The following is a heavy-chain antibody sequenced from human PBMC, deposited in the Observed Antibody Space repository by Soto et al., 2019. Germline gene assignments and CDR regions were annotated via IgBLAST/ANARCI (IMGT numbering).Heavy chain of an antibody. D-gene: IGHD3-10*01. CDR2: IIPIFGTA. Sequence: ASVKVSCKASGGTFSSYAISWVRQAPGQGLEWMGGIIPIFGTANYAQKFQGRVTITADESTSTAYMELSSLRSEDTAVYYCAREGQYYYGSGSSNWFDPWGQGTLVTVSS. J-gene: IGHJ5*02. CDR1: GGTFSSYA. V-gene: IGHV1-69*13. CDR3: AREGQYYYGSGSSNWFDP.